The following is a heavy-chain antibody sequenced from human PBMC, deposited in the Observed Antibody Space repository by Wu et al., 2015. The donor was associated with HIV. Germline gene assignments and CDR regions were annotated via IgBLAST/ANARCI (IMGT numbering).Heavy chain of an antibody. D-gene: IGHD2-21*01. V-gene: IGHV1-18*01. J-gene: IGHJ6*03. CDR3: ARGDYSATAYYFYYMDI. CDR2: ISPFNGNT. CDR1: GYTFTSYG. Sequence: QIQLLQSGPEVKKPGASVKVSCKTSGYTFTSYGVSWVRQAPGQGLEWIGWISPFNGNTNYAQRFKGRVILTTDKYTRTAYLELKSLRSDDTAIYYCARGDYSATAYYFYYMDIWAKGPRSPSP.